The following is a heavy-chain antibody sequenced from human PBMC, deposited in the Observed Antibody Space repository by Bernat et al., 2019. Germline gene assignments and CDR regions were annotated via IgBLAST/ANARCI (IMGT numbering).Heavy chain of an antibody. V-gene: IGHV3-66*01. CDR1: GFSVRSHY. D-gene: IGHD4-4*01. CDR3: ARVRSSSLLGYSNNSYSFDI. Sequence: EAQLVASGGGLVQPGGSLRLSCAASGFSVRSHYMSWVRRAPGKGLEWVSIIYSGGATNYADSLRGAFTIYRDESKNTVYLQMNSLRDEDTAVYYCARVRSSSLLGYSNNSYSFDIWAQGTVVTVSS. CDR2: IYSGGAT. J-gene: IGHJ3*02.